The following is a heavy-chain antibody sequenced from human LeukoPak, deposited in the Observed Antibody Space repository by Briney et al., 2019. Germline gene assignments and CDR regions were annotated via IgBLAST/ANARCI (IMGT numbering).Heavy chain of an antibody. V-gene: IGHV3-48*02. Sequence: GGSLRLSCAASGFSFSSYSRHWVGQARGKGGDGVSSITRGISTTYYADSVNGSFTPSTDDGTPSLYLHTNSLRDDDPSVYFCARDATVASSPNWFAPWGQGTLVTVSS. CDR1: GFSFSSYS. CDR3: ARDATVASSPNWFAP. CDR2: ITRGISTT. J-gene: IGHJ5*02. D-gene: IGHD6-19*01.